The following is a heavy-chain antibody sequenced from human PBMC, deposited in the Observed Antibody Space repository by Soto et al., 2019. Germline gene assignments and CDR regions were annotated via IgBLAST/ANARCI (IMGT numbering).Heavy chain of an antibody. D-gene: IGHD3-10*01. J-gene: IGHJ3*02. CDR3: ARAPALLVVRGVIITRAGAFGI. CDR2: IYYSGST. CDR1: GGSISSYY. V-gene: IGHV4-59*01. Sequence: PSETLSLTCTVSGGSISSYYWSWTRQPPGKGLEWIGYIYYSGSTNYNPSLKSRVTISVDTSKNQFSLKLSSVTAADTAVYYCARAPALLVVRGVIITRAGAFGIWGQGTMVTVSS.